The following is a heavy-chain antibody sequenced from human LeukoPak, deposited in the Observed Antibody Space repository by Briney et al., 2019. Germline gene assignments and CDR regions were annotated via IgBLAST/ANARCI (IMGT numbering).Heavy chain of an antibody. CDR2: IYYTGST. V-gene: IGHV4-31*03. J-gene: IGHJ4*02. Sequence: PSETLSPTRTVASASISTAGGCSSWIRQNPGKGLEWIGYIYYTGSTYYNPSLKSRVTISVDTSKNQFSLKLPSVTAEATAVYQWARFALVWGQGSLVTVSS. CDR3: ARFALV. CDR1: SASISTAGGC.